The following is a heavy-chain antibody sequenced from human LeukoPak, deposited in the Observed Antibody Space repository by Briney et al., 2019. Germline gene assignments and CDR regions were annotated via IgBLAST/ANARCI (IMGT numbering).Heavy chain of an antibody. Sequence: ASVKVSCKASGYTFTGYYMHWVRQAPGQGLEWLGWINPNIAATNYAQKFQGRVTMTRDTSISTAYMELSRLRSDDTAVYYCARIAVAGTTAVDFDYGGQGTLVTVSS. J-gene: IGHJ4*02. CDR1: GYTFTGYY. CDR2: INPNIAAT. CDR3: ARIAVAGTTAVDFDY. D-gene: IGHD6-19*01. V-gene: IGHV1-2*02.